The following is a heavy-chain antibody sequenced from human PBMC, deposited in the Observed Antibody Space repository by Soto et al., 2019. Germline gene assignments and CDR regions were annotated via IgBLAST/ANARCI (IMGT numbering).Heavy chain of an antibody. D-gene: IGHD3-22*01. J-gene: IGHJ4*02. CDR3: ARSGALTYYYDSSGYYSFDY. CDR1: GGSISSSSYY. CDR2: IYYSGST. Sequence: SETLSLTCTVSGGSISSSSYYWGWIHQPPGKGLEWIGSIYYSGSTYYNPSLKSRVTISVDTSKNQFSLKLSSVTAADTAVYYCARSGALTYYYDSSGYYSFDYWGQGTLVTVSS. V-gene: IGHV4-39*01.